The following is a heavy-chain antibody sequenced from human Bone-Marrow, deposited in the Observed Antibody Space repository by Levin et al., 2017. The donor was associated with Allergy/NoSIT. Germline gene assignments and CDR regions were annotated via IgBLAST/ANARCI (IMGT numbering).Heavy chain of an antibody. V-gene: IGHV3-23*01. Sequence: HPGGSLRLSCVASGFTFSSYAMSWVRQAPGKGLEWVSSISRSGDDTYYADSVKGRFTSSRDNSRSTLYLQMNSLRAEDSAVYYCAFSMPHHYYHGMDVWGQGTTVTVSS. CDR1: GFTFSSYA. CDR2: ISRSGDDT. D-gene: IGHD2/OR15-2a*01. J-gene: IGHJ6*02. CDR3: AFSMPHHYYHGMDV.